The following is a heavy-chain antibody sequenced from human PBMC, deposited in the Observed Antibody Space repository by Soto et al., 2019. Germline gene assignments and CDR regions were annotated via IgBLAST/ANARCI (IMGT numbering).Heavy chain of an antibody. Sequence: SETLSLTCTVSGGSVSSGRFHWSWIRQPPGKGLEWIGYVYYSGSTNYNPSLKSRVTISLDTSKNQFSLKLSSVTAADTAVYYCARDLYGDYVGYNWFDPWGQGTLVTVSS. V-gene: IGHV4-61*01. CDR2: VYYSGST. CDR1: GGSVSSGRFH. J-gene: IGHJ5*02. CDR3: ARDLYGDYVGYNWFDP. D-gene: IGHD4-17*01.